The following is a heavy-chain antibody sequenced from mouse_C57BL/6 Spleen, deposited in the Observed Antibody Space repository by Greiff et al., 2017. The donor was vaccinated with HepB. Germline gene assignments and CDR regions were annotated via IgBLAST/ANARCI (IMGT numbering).Heavy chain of an antibody. Sequence: VQLQESGAELVRPGASVTLSCKASGYTFTDYEMHWVKQTPVHGLEWIGAIDPETGGTAYNQKFKGKAILTADKSSSTAYMELRSLTSEDSAVYYCTGLAWFAYWGQGTLVTVSA. CDR1: GYTFTDYE. D-gene: IGHD3-3*01. V-gene: IGHV1-15*01. CDR2: IDPETGGT. CDR3: TGLAWFAY. J-gene: IGHJ3*01.